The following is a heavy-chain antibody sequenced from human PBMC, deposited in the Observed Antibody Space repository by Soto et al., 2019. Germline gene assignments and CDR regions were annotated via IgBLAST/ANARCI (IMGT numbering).Heavy chain of an antibody. V-gene: IGHV5-10-1*01. CDR3: ARDFDSPSPKGYIWGSYRNHNWFDP. J-gene: IGHJ5*02. CDR2: IDPSDSYT. CDR1: GYSCTSYW. D-gene: IGHD3-16*02. Sequence: GESLKISCKGSGYSCTSYWISWVRQMPGKGLEWMGRIDPSDSYTNYSPSFQGHVTISADKSISTAYLQWSSLKASDTALYHCARDFDSPSPKGYIWGSYRNHNWFDPWGQGTLVTVSS.